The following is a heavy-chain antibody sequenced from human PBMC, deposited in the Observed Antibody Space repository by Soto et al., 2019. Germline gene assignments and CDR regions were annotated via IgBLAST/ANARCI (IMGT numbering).Heavy chain of an antibody. CDR3: ARAPNSGYEIDY. Sequence: SETLSLTCTVSGGSISRGDYYWSWIRQPPGKGLEWIGYIYYSGSTYYNPSLRSRVTISVDTSKNQFSLKLSSVTAADTAVYYCARAPNSGYEIDYWGQGTLVTVSS. V-gene: IGHV4-30-4*01. CDR1: GGSISRGDYY. D-gene: IGHD5-12*01. J-gene: IGHJ4*02. CDR2: IYYSGST.